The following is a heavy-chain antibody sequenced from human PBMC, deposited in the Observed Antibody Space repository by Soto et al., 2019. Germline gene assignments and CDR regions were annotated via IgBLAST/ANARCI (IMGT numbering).Heavy chain of an antibody. J-gene: IGHJ4*02. D-gene: IGHD6-19*01. V-gene: IGHV3-66*01. Sequence: GGSLRLSCAASGFTVSSNYMSWVRQAPGKGLEWVSVIYSGGSTYYADSVKGRFTISRDNSKNTLYLQMNSLRAEDTAVYYCARVLSGWLFDYWGQGTLVTVSS. CDR3: ARVLSGWLFDY. CDR1: GFTVSSNY. CDR2: IYSGGST.